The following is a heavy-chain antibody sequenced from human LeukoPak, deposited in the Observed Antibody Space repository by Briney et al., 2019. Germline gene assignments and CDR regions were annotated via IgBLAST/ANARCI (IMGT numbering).Heavy chain of an antibody. J-gene: IGHJ6*03. CDR3: ARYDGVYYMDV. CDR2: IYYSGST. CDR1: GGSISSYY. V-gene: IGHV4-59*01. Sequence: SETLSLTCTVSGGSISSYYWSWIRQPPGKGLEWIGYIYYSGSTNYNPSLKSRVTISVDTSKNQFSLKLSSLTAADTAVYYCARYDGVYYMDVWGKGTTVTVSS. D-gene: IGHD3-16*01.